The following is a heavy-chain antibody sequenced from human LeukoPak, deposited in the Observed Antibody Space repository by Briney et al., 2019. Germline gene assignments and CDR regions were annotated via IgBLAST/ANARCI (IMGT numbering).Heavy chain of an antibody. J-gene: IGHJ4*02. V-gene: IGHV4-38-2*02. CDR3: ARESPEGEMVTITGFDF. CDR1: GYSISSGYY. Sequence: SETLSLTCAVSGYSISSGYYWGWIRQPPGKGLEWIGSIYHSGSTYYNPSLKSRVTISVDTSKNQFSLKLSSVTAADTAVYYCARESPEGEMVTITGFDFWGPGTLVTVSS. CDR2: IYHSGST. D-gene: IGHD5-24*01.